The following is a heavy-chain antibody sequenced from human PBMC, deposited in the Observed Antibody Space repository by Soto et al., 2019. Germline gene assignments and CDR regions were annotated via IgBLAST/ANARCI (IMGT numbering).Heavy chain of an antibody. Sequence: PGGSLRLSCAASGFTFSSYSMNWVRQAPGMGLEWVSYISSSSTTKYYADSVKGRFTISRDNAKNSLYLQMNSLRAEDTAVYYCARDGCSGSNCLNWFDPWGQGTQVTVSS. J-gene: IGHJ5*02. CDR3: ARDGCSGSNCLNWFDP. V-gene: IGHV3-48*01. CDR1: GFTFSSYS. CDR2: ISSSSTTK. D-gene: IGHD2-15*01.